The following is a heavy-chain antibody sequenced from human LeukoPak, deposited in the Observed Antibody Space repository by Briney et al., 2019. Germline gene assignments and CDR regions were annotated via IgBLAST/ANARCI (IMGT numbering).Heavy chain of an antibody. CDR1: GFIFSNYA. CDR2: IKSKADGETI. J-gene: IGHJ4*02. D-gene: IGHD1-20*01. Sequence: PGGSLRLSCAASGFIFSNYAMNWVRQAPGKGLEWVGRIKSKADGETIDYAAPVKGRFTFSRDDSKNMLYLQMNSLKSEDTAVYYCSTLTSRGLSDSWGQGTLVTVSS. V-gene: IGHV3-15*07. CDR3: STLTSRGLSDS.